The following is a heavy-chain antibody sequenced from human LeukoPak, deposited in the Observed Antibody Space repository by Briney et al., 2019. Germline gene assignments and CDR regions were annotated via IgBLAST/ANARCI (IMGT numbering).Heavy chain of an antibody. J-gene: IGHJ4*02. V-gene: IGHV4-4*07. CDR2: IYTSGST. CDR3: AGDYYDSSGYSY. CDR1: GGSISSYY. D-gene: IGHD3-22*01. Sequence: SETLSLTCTVSGGSISSYYWSWIRQPAGKGLEWIGRIYTSGSTNYNPSLKSRVTISVDTSKNQLSLKLSSVIAADTAVYYCAGDYYDSSGYSYWGQGTLVTVSS.